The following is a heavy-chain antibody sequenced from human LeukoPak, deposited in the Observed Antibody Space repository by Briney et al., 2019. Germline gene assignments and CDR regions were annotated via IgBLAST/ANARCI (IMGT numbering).Heavy chain of an antibody. CDR2: IIPIFGTA. Sequence: SVKVSCKASGYTFTSYGISWVRQAPGQGLEWMGGIIPIFGTANYAQKFQGRVTITADESTSTAYMELSSLRSEDTAVYYCARDWDYYDSSGHDAFDIWGQGTMVTVSS. J-gene: IGHJ3*02. CDR3: ARDWDYYDSSGHDAFDI. CDR1: GYTFTSYG. V-gene: IGHV1-69*13. D-gene: IGHD3-22*01.